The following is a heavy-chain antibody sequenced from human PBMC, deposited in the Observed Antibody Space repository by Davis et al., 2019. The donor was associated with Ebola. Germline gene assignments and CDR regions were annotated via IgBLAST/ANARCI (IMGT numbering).Heavy chain of an antibody. CDR2: VHGGNGNT. Sequence: ASVKVSCKASGDTFTSYAMHWVRQAPGQRLEWMGWVHGGNGNTKYSQRFQGRVTITTDTSASTAYLDLSSLRSDDTAVFYCARATFGYNSGWYADYWGQGTLVTVSS. D-gene: IGHD6-19*01. J-gene: IGHJ4*02. CDR1: GDTFTSYA. V-gene: IGHV1-3*01. CDR3: ARATFGYNSGWYADY.